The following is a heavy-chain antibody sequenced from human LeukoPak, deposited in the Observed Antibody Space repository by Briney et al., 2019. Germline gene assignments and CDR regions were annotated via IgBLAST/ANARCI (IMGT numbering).Heavy chain of an antibody. D-gene: IGHD1-1*01. J-gene: IGHJ4*02. CDR1: GFSVSTNY. V-gene: IGHV3-53*01. CDR3: ARDDNWNDGRGLDD. Sequence: GGSLRLSCAASGFSVSTNYLTWVRQAPGKGLEWVSIIYGGGNTYYAGSVRGRFIISRDSSKNTLYLQMSSLRAEDTAVYYCARDDNWNDGRGLDDWGQGTLVTVSS. CDR2: IYGGGNT.